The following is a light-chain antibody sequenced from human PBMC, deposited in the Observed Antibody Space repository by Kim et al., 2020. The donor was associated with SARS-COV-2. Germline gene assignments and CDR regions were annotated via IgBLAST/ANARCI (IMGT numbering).Light chain of an antibody. CDR3: QQTNSFPLT. CDR2: AAS. CDR1: QSLNNW. V-gene: IGKV1-12*01. J-gene: IGKJ4*01. Sequence: DIQMTQSPAVVSASVGDRVTITCRASQSLNNWFAWYQQKPGKAPKRLIYAASSLQSGVTSRFSGSGSGTNVTLTISSLQPEDSATYICQQTNSFPLTFGGGTRVDIK.